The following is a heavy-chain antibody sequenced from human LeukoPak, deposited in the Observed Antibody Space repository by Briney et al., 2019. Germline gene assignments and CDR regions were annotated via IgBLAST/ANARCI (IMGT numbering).Heavy chain of an antibody. V-gene: IGHV3-64*04. CDR1: GFTFSSYA. J-gene: IGHJ4*02. CDR2: ISGSGGNT. CDR3: AKDRYDSSVY. D-gene: IGHD3-22*01. Sequence: GGSLRLSCAASGFTFSSYAMHWVRQAPGKGLEYVSAISGSGGNTYYADSVKGRFTISRDNSKNTLYLQMNSLRAEDTAVYYCAKDRYDSSVYWGQGTLVTVSS.